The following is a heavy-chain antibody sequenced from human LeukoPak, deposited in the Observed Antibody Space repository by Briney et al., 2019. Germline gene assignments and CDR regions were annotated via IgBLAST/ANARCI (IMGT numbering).Heavy chain of an antibody. CDR2: ISYDGSNK. CDR3: ARGPPWYFDL. CDR1: GFTFSSYA. Sequence: PGGSLRLSCAAPGFTFSSYAMHWVRQAPGKGLEWVAVISYDGSNKYYADSVKGRFTISRDNSKNTLYLQMNSLRVEDTVVYYCARGPPWYFDLWGRGTLVTVSS. J-gene: IGHJ2*01. V-gene: IGHV3-30*04. D-gene: IGHD6-25*01.